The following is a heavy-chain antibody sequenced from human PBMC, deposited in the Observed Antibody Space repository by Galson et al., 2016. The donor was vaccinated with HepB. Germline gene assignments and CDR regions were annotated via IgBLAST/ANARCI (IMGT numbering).Heavy chain of an antibody. J-gene: IGHJ4*02. Sequence: SLRLSCAASGSTFSRFDMHWVRQAPGKGLEWVSYISSSGSNEFYADSVKGRFTISRDNSKKSLYLQMNSLRAEDTGIYYCARDGCGYIYGPCDDCGQGTLVTVSS. CDR3: ARDGCGYIYGPCDD. V-gene: IGHV3-48*03. CDR2: ISSSGSNE. D-gene: IGHD5-18*01. CDR1: GSTFSRFD.